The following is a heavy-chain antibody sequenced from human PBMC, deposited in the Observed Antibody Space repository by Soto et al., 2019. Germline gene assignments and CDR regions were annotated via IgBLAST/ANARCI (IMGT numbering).Heavy chain of an antibody. Sequence: QEQLVQSGAEVKKPGSSVKVSCKASGGTFSYGISWVRRAPGQGLEWMGGIIPLSGTTKSARQFQGRVTMTADISTNTAYMELSSLRSGDTAVYYCAREGFSGSYYAYWGQGTLVTVAS. CDR2: IIPLSGTT. D-gene: IGHD1-26*01. J-gene: IGHJ4*02. CDR1: GGTFSYG. CDR3: AREGFSGSYYAY. V-gene: IGHV1-69*06.